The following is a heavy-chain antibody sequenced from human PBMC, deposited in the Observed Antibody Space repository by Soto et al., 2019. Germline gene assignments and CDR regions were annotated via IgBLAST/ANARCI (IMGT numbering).Heavy chain of an antibody. D-gene: IGHD2-15*01. V-gene: IGHV4-39*01. CDR3: ARHQGSGGSCYLDY. Sequence: SETLSLTCTVSGGSISSSSYYWGWIRQPPGKGLEWIGSIYYSGSTYYNPSLKSRVTISVDTSKNQFSLKLSSVTAADTAVYYCARHQGSGGSCYLDYWGQGTLVTVSS. CDR1: GGSISSSSYY. J-gene: IGHJ4*02. CDR2: IYYSGST.